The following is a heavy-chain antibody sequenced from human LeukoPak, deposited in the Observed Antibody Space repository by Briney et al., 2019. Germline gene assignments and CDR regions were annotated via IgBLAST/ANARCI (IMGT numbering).Heavy chain of an antibody. V-gene: IGHV3-21*01. D-gene: IGHD3-3*01. CDR1: GFTFSSYS. Sequence: GGSLRLSCAASGFTFSSYSMNWVRQAPGKGLEWVSSINSSSGYIYYADSVKGRFTISRDNAKNSLYLQVNSLRAEDTAVYYCARGSRLGVVGRDAFDIWGQGTVVTVSS. J-gene: IGHJ3*02. CDR3: ARGSRLGVVGRDAFDI. CDR2: INSSSGYI.